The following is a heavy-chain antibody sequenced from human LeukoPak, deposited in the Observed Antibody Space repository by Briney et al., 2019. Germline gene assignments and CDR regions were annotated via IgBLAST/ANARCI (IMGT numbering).Heavy chain of an antibody. V-gene: IGHV4-39*01. CDR3: ARHPNPLRGYYGSGSPYNWFDP. J-gene: IGHJ5*02. D-gene: IGHD3-10*01. Sequence: SETLSLTCTVTGGSISSSSYYWGWIRQPPGKGLEWIGSIYYSGSTYYNPSLKSRVTISVDTSKNQFSLKLSSVTAADTAVYYCARHPNPLRGYYGSGSPYNWFDPWGQGTLVTVSS. CDR1: GGSISSSSYY. CDR2: IYYSGST.